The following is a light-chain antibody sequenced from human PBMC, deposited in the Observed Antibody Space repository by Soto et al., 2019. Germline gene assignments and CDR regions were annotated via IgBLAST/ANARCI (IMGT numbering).Light chain of an antibody. CDR3: QQYGGSPPYT. V-gene: IGKV3-20*01. CDR1: QSVSSSY. J-gene: IGKJ2*01. CDR2: GAS. Sequence: EIVLTQSPGTLSLSPGERVTLSCRASQSVSSSYLAWYQQKPAQAPRLLIYGASNRATGIPDRFSGSGSGTDFTLTISRLEPEDFAVYYFQQYGGSPPYTFGQGTKLEIK.